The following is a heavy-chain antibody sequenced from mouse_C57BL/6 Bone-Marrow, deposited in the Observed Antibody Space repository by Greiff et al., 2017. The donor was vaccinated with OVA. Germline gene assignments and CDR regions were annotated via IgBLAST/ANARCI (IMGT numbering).Heavy chain of an antibody. CDR1: GYSITSGYY. V-gene: IGHV3-6*01. Sequence: DVKLQESGPGLVKPSQSLSLTCSVTGYSITSGYYWNWIRQFPGNKLEWMGYISYDGSNNYNPSLKNRISITRDTSKNQFFLKLNSVTTEDTATYYCATLSWFAYWGQGTLVTVSA. CDR2: ISYDGSN. J-gene: IGHJ3*01. CDR3: ATLSWFAY.